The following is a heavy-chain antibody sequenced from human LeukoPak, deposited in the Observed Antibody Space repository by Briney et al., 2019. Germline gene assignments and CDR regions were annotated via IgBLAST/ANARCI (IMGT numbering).Heavy chain of an antibody. CDR3: ARGRLKRVPFTKVAGALDY. D-gene: IGHD6-19*01. J-gene: IGHJ4*02. CDR1: GGTFGSYG. Sequence: ASVKVSCKISGGTFGSYGISWVRQAPGQGLEWMGRTIPIRGMTNYAQKFQGRVTITADTSTSTAYMELSSLTSEDTAVYYCARGRLKRVPFTKVAGALDYWGQGTRVTVSS. V-gene: IGHV1-69*04. CDR2: TIPIRGMT.